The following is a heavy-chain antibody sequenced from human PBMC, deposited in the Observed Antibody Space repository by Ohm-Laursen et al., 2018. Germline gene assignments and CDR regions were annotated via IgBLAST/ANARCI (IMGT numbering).Heavy chain of an antibody. D-gene: IGHD2-15*01. CDR3: ARGHRDIVVVVAATRFDY. J-gene: IGHJ4*02. CDR1: GFTFSDYY. CDR2: ISSSGSTI. V-gene: IGHV3-11*01. Sequence: SLRLSCTASGFTFSDYYMSWIRQAPGKGLEWVSYISSSGSTIYYADSVKGRFTISRDNAKNSLYLQMNNLRAEDTAVYYCARGHRDIVVVVAATRFDYWGQGTLVTVSS.